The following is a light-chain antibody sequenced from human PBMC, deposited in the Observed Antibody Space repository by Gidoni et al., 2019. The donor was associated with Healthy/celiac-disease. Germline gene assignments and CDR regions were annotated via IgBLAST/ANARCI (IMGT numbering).Light chain of an antibody. V-gene: IGKV3-15*01. CDR3: QQYNNHRGFT. CDR2: GAS. CDR1: QSVSSN. Sequence: EIAMTQSPATLSVSTGERATLSCRASQSVSSNLAWYQQKPGQAPRLLIYGASTRATGIPARFSGSGSGTEFTLTISSLQSEDFAVYYCQQYNNHRGFTFGPGTKVDIK. J-gene: IGKJ3*01.